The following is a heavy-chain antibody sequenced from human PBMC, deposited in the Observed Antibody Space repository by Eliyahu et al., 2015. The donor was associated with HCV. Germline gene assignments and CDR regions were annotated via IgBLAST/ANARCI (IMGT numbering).Heavy chain of an antibody. V-gene: IGHV2-70*15. J-gene: IGHJ3*02. D-gene: IGHD3-16*01. Sequence: QVTLRESGPALVKPTETLTLTCTFSGFSLDTHGMCVGWIRQPPXKALEWLARIDWENDKYYNKSLKTRLTISKDTSKDRVVLTMTNMDPVDTATYYCARSTRLLGPFDIWGQGTVVTASS. CDR2: IDWENDK. CDR1: GFSLDTHGMC. CDR3: ARSTRLLGPFDI.